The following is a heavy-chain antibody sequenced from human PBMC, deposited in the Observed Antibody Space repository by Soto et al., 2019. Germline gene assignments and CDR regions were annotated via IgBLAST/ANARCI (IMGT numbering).Heavy chain of an antibody. CDR2: IYTAGGT. V-gene: IGHV3-66*01. Sequence: EVQLVESGGGLVQPGGSLRLSCAGSRISVSSNYMSWVRQAPGKGLEWVSVIYTAGGTSYADSGKGRFTISRDHFKNTLVLQMNSLRAEDTAMYYCARGDYMDVWGKGTSVTVSS. CDR3: ARGDYMDV. J-gene: IGHJ6*03. CDR1: RISVSSNY.